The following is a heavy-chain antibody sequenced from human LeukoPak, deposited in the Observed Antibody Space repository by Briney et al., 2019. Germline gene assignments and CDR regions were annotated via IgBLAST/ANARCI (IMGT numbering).Heavy chain of an antibody. J-gene: IGHJ3*02. CDR2: ISSSGSTI. CDR3: ARADYYDSSGYSSDAFDI. Sequence: GGSLRLSCAASGFTFSDYYMSWIRQAPGKGLEWVSYISSSGSTIYYADSVKGRFTISRDNAKNSLYLQMNSLRAEDTAVYYCARADYYDSSGYSSDAFDIWGQGTMVTVSS. V-gene: IGHV3-11*04. D-gene: IGHD3-22*01. CDR1: GFTFSDYY.